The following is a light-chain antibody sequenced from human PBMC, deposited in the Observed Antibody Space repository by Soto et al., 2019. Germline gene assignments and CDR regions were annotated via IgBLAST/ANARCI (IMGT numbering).Light chain of an antibody. CDR2: GNN. J-gene: IGLJ2*01. Sequence: QAVVTQPPSVSGAPGQRVTISCTGSSSNIGAGYDVHWYQQLPGTAPKLLIYGNNNRPSGVPDRFSGSKSGTSASLAITGLQVEDEADYYCQSYDSSLSVSVFGGGTKLTVL. CDR1: SSNIGAGYD. CDR3: QSYDSSLSVSV. V-gene: IGLV1-40*01.